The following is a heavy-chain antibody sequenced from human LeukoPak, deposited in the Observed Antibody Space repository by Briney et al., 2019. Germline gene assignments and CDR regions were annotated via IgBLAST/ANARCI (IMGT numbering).Heavy chain of an antibody. CDR3: AREDGSSYYFDY. D-gene: IGHD3-10*01. CDR1: GFLFSTYA. V-gene: IGHV3-48*04. Sequence: GGSLRLSCAASGFLFSTYAMNWVRQAPGKGLEWVSYISNSGNTIYQADSVKGRFTISRDNAKNSLYLQMNSLRADDTAIYYCAREDGSSYYFDYWGQGALVTVSS. J-gene: IGHJ4*02. CDR2: ISNSGNTI.